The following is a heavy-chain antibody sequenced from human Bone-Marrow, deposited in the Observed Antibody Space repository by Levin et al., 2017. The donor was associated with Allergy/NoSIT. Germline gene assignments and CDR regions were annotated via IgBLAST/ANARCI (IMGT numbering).Heavy chain of an antibody. CDR1: VCRCRGEG. D-gene: IGHD7-27*01. CDR2: INSDGSST. CDR3: APGEDWFDP. J-gene: IGHJ5*02. Sequence: PGGSLRLXXXDAVCRCRGEGMHVVRQAPEKGLVWVSRINSDGSSTSYADSVKGRFTISRDNAKNTLYLQMNSLRAEDTAVYYCAPGEDWFDPWGQGTLVTVSS. V-gene: IGHV3-74*01.